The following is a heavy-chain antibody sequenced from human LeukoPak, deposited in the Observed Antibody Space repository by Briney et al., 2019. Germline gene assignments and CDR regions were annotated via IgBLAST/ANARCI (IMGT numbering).Heavy chain of an antibody. CDR2: ISSSGSTI. CDR3: ARAYYNDAFDI. Sequence: GGSLRLSCAASGFTFRNYWMTWVRQAPGKGLEWVSYISSSGSTIYYADSVKGRFTISRDNAKNSLYLQMNSLRAEDTAVYYCARAYYNDAFDIWGQGTMVTVSS. CDR1: GFTFRNYW. J-gene: IGHJ3*02. V-gene: IGHV3-11*01. D-gene: IGHD3-10*01.